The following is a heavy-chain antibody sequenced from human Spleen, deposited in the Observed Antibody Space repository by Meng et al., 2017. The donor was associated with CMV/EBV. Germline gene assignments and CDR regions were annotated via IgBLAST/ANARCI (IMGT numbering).Heavy chain of an antibody. CDR3: ARGGGGFDL. V-gene: IGHV4-34*01. D-gene: IGHD3-16*01. J-gene: IGHJ2*01. CDR2: IKHSGST. CDR1: GGSFSDYF. Sequence: LPLTCAVYGGSFSDYFWSWIRQPPGKGLEWIGEIKHSGSTDYNPSLKSRVTISVDTSKNHFSLKLSSVTAADTAVYYCARGGGGFDLWGRGTLVTVSS.